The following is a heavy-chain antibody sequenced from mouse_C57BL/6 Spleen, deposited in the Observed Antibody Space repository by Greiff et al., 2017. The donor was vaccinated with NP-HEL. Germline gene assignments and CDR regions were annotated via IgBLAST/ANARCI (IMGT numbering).Heavy chain of an antibody. Sequence: QVQLKQSGPELVKPGASVKISCKASGYSFTSYYIHWVKQRPGQGLEWIGWIYPGSGNTKYNEKFKGKATLTADTSSSTAYMQLSSLTSEDSAVYYCARNTVSYFDYWGQGTTLTVSS. J-gene: IGHJ2*01. CDR2: IYPGSGNT. V-gene: IGHV1-66*01. D-gene: IGHD1-1*01. CDR3: ARNTVSYFDY. CDR1: GYSFTSYY.